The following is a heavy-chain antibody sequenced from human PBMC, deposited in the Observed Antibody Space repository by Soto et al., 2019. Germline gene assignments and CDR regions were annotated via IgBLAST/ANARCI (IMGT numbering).Heavy chain of an antibody. CDR2: IYYSGST. CDR3: ARESTTCSGGSCYSGAFDI. D-gene: IGHD2-15*01. Sequence: SETLSLTCTVSGGSISSGGYYWSWTRQHPGKGLEWIGYIYYSGSTYYNPSLKSRVTISVDTSKNQFSLKLSSVTAADTAVYYCARESTTCSGGSCYSGAFDIWGQGTMVTVSS. V-gene: IGHV4-31*03. J-gene: IGHJ3*02. CDR1: GGSISSGGYY.